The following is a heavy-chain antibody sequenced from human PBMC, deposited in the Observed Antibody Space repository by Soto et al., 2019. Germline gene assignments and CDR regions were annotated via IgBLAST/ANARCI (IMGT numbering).Heavy chain of an antibody. CDR1: GYGFTTYG. J-gene: IGHJ4*02. CDR2: ISAHNGNT. V-gene: IGHV1-18*01. CDR3: ARGRYGDY. D-gene: IGHD1-1*01. Sequence: QVHLVQSGAEVKKPGASVKVSCKGSGYGFTTYGITWVRQAPGQGLEWRAWISAHNGNTDYAQKPQGRVTVTRDTSTSTAYMELRSLRSDATAVYYCARGRYGDYWGQGALVTVSS.